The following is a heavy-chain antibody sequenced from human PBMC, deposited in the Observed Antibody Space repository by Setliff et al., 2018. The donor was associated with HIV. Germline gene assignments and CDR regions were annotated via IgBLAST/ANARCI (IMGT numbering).Heavy chain of an antibody. Sequence: KPSETLSLTCAVYGGSFSGYYWSWIRQPPGKGLEWIGEINHDRTTNYNPSLKSRVTISVDTSKNQFSLRLSSVTAADTAVYYCARHSGSGYYLIDPWGQGTLVTVSS. CDR2: INHDRTT. D-gene: IGHD3-22*01. CDR1: GGSFSGYY. J-gene: IGHJ5*02. V-gene: IGHV4-34*01. CDR3: ARHSGSGYYLIDP.